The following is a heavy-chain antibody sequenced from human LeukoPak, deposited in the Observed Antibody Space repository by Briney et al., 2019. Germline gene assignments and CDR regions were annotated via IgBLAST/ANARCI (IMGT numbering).Heavy chain of an antibody. J-gene: IGHJ4*02. D-gene: IGHD3-22*01. Sequence: PSETLSLTCTVSGGSISSGGYYWSWIRQPPGKGLEWIGYIYHSGSTYYNPSLKSRVTISVDRSKNQFSLKLSSVTAADTAVYYCARDSGPLYDSSGYYYLAGSHAIFDYWGQGTLVTVSS. CDR2: IYHSGST. V-gene: IGHV4-30-2*01. CDR3: ARDSGPLYDSSGYYYLAGSHAIFDY. CDR1: GGSISSGGYY.